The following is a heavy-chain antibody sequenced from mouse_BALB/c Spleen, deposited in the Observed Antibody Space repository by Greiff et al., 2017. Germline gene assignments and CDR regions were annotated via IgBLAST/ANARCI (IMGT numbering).Heavy chain of an antibody. D-gene: IGHD1-1*01. CDR1: GFSLTGYG. Sequence: VQVVESGPGLVAPSQSLSITCTVSGFSLTGYGVNWVRQPPGKGLEWLGMIWGDGSTDYNSALKSSLSISKDNSKSQVFLKMNSLQTDDTARYYCARADYYGYAMDDWGQGTSVTVSS. J-gene: IGHJ4*01. V-gene: IGHV2-6-7*01. CDR3: ARADYYGYAMDD. CDR2: IWGDGST.